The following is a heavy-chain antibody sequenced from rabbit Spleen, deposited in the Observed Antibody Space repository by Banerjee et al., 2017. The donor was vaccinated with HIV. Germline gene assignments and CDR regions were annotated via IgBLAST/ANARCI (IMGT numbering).Heavy chain of an antibody. CDR2: IYTDGSGDT. CDR3: ARETSSGWGIVSFYFTL. V-gene: IGHV1S40*01. J-gene: IGHJ4*01. D-gene: IGHD4-1*01. Sequence: QSLEESGGDLVKPGASLTLTCTASGFSFSSRYYMCWVRQAPGKGLEWIACIYTDGSGDTYAASWAKGRFTISKTSSTTVTLQMTSLTAADTATYFCARETSSGWGIVSFYFTLRGPGHPRHRL. CDR1: GFSFSSRYY.